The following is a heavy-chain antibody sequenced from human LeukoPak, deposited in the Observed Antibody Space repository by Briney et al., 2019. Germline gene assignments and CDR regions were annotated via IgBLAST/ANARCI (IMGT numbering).Heavy chain of an antibody. CDR2: IKSKTDGGTT. CDR3: TTGYSGSYYDFDY. J-gene: IGHJ4*02. CDR1: GFTFSNAW. Sequence: GGSLRLSCAASGFTFSNAWMSWVRQAPGKGLEWVGRIKSKTDGGTTDYAAPVKGRFTISRDDSKNTLYLQMNSLKTEDTAVYYRTTGYSGSYYDFDYWGQGTLVTVSS. V-gene: IGHV3-15*01. D-gene: IGHD1-26*01.